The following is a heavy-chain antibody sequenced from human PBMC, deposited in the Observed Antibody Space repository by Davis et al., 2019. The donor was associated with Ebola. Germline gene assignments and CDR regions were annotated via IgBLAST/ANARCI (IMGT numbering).Heavy chain of an antibody. D-gene: IGHD6-19*01. CDR2: ISGSGGDP. J-gene: IGHJ6*04. CDR1: GFTFSTYA. V-gene: IGHV3-23*01. CDR3: AKRATVKVAGANYYNAMDV. Sequence: PGGSLRLSCAGSGFTFSTYAMTWVRQAPGKGLEWVSRISGSGGDPHYADSAKGRFTISRDNSKNTLYLQMNSLRAEDTAVFYCAKRATVKVAGANYYNAMDVWGKGTTVTVSS.